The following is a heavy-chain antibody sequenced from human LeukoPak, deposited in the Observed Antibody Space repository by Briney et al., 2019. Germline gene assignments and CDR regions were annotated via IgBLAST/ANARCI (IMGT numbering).Heavy chain of an antibody. CDR3: ARGGLAAAWDWFDP. V-gene: IGHV4-34*01. Sequence: QPSETLSLTCTVSGGSISNYYWSWIRQPAGKGLEWIGEINHSGSTNYNPSLKSRVTISVDTSKNQFSLKLSSVTAADTAVYYCARGGLAAAWDWFDPWGQGTLVTVSS. J-gene: IGHJ5*02. CDR1: GGSISNYY. CDR2: INHSGST. D-gene: IGHD6-13*01.